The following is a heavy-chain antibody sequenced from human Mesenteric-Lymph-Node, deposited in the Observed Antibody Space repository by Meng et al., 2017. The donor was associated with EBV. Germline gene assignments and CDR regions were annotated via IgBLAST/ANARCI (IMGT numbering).Heavy chain of an antibody. J-gene: IGHJ4*02. D-gene: IGHD2-21*02. CDR1: GFAFSNYA. CDR3: AKGPTASRPYFFDY. V-gene: IGHV3-23*01. Sequence: EVQLLESGGGLVQPGGSLRLSCAASGFAFSNYAINWVRQAPGKGLEWVSGISSSGTSTLYADSVKGRFLISRDNSENTLRLQLNGLRTEDTAVYYCAKGPTASRPYFFDYWGQGTLVTVSS. CDR2: ISSSGTST.